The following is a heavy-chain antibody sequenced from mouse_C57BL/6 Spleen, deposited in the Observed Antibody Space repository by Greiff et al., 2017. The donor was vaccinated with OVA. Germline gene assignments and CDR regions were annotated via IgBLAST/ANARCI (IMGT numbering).Heavy chain of an antibody. CDR3: ARMRDYSSRNWYFDV. Sequence: QVQLQQPGAELVKPGASVKLSCKASGYTFTSYWMQWVKQRPGQGLEWIGEIDPSDSYTNYNQKFKGKATLTVDTSSSTAYMQLSSLTSEDSAVYYCARMRDYSSRNWYFDVWGTGTTVTVSS. J-gene: IGHJ1*03. CDR2: IDPSDSYT. D-gene: IGHD1-1*01. V-gene: IGHV1-50*01. CDR1: GYTFTSYW.